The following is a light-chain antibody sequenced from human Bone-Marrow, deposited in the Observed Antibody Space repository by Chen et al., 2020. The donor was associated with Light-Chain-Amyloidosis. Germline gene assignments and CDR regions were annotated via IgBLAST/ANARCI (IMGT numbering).Light chain of an antibody. CDR1: QDISNY. J-gene: IGKJ2*01. CDR2: DAS. CDR3: QQYDTLPYT. V-gene: IGKV1-33*01. Sequence: DIQMTQSPSSLSASVGDRVTITCQASQDISNYLNWYQQKPGKAPKLLIYDASNLETGVPSRFSGSGSGTDFTFTISSLQPDDIATYYCQQYDTLPYTFGQGTNLESK.